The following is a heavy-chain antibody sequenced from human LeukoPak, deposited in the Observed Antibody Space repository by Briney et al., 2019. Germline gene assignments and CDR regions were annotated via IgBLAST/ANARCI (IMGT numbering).Heavy chain of an antibody. CDR3: TKTYYYDSSGYWV. CDR1: GYTFTSYY. J-gene: IGHJ4*02. V-gene: IGHV1-46*03. D-gene: IGHD3-22*01. CDR2: INPSGGST. Sequence: ASVKVSCKXSGYTFTSYYMHWVRQAPGQGLEWMGIINPSGGSTSYAQKFQGRVTMTRDTSTSTVYMELSSLRSEDTAVYYSTKTYYYDSSGYWVWGQGTLVTVSS.